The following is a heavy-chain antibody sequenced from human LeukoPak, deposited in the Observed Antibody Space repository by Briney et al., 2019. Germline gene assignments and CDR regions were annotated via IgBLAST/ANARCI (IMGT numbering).Heavy chain of an antibody. J-gene: IGHJ6*03. Sequence: GGSPRLSCAASGFTFSSYSMNWVRQAPGKGLEWVSSISSSSSYIYYADSVKGRFTISRDNAKNSLYLQMNSLRAEDTAVYYCARGDTYYDFWSGYYSPYMDVWGKGTTVTVSS. CDR3: ARGDTYYDFWSGYYSPYMDV. CDR2: ISSSSSYI. CDR1: GFTFSSYS. V-gene: IGHV3-21*01. D-gene: IGHD3-3*01.